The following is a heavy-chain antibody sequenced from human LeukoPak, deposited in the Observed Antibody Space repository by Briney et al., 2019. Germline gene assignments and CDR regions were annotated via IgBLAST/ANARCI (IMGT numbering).Heavy chain of an antibody. CDR3: ARHDRIQLWLLLDY. D-gene: IGHD5-18*01. J-gene: IGHJ4*02. CDR1: GFTFSSYA. V-gene: IGHV3-30*04. Sequence: GGSLRLSCAASGFTFSSYAMHWVRQAPGKGLEWVAVISYDGGNKYYADSVKGRFTISRDNSKNTLYLQMNSLRAEDTAVYYCARHDRIQLWLLLDYWSQGTLVTVSS. CDR2: ISYDGGNK.